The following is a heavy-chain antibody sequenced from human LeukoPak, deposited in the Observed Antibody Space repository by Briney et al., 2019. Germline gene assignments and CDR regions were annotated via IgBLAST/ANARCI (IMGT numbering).Heavy chain of an antibody. Sequence: ASVKVSCKASGYTFTSYAMNWVRQAPGQGLEWMGWISAYNGNTNYAQKLQGRVTMTTDTSTSTAYMELRSLRSDDTAVYYCARSIAATSDYWGQGTLVTVSS. D-gene: IGHD6-13*01. CDR3: ARSIAATSDY. CDR2: ISAYNGNT. J-gene: IGHJ4*02. CDR1: GYTFTSYA. V-gene: IGHV1-18*01.